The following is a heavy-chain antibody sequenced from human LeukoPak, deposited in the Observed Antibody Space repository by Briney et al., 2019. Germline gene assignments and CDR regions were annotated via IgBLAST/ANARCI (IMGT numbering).Heavy chain of an antibody. D-gene: IGHD1-26*01. CDR1: GGSISSSSYY. J-gene: IGHJ6*03. CDR2: IYYSGST. CDR3: AGVYSGYDYYMDV. Sequence: PSETLSLTCTVSGGSISSSSYYWGWIRQPPGKGLEWIGSIYYSGSTYYNPSLKSRLTIYVDTSKNRFSLKLRSVTAADTAVYYCAGVYSGYDYYMDVWGKGTTVTVSS. V-gene: IGHV4-39*01.